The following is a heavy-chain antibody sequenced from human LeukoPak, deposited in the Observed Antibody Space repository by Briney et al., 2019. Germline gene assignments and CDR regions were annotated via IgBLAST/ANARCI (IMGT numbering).Heavy chain of an antibody. Sequence: ASVKISCKASGFTFTAYHMHWVRQAPGQGLEWMGWINPNSGGTNYAQKFQGRVTMTRDTSISTAYMELSGLRSDDTAVYYCARGPHWDPHFDYWGQGTLVTVSS. CDR1: GFTFTAYH. CDR3: ARGPHWDPHFDY. CDR2: INPNSGGT. V-gene: IGHV1-2*02. D-gene: IGHD7-27*01. J-gene: IGHJ4*02.